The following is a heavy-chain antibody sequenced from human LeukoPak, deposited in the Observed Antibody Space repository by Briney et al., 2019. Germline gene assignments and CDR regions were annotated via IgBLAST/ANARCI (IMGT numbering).Heavy chain of an antibody. CDR2: IYYSGST. V-gene: IGHV4-59*12. CDR1: GGSISSYY. J-gene: IGHJ4*02. CDR3: AKGTPVDS. Sequence: SETLSLTCSVSGGSISSYYWSWIRQPPGKGLEWIGYIYYSGSTNYNPSLKSRVTISVDTSKNQFSLRLTSVTAADTAVYFCAKGTPVDSWGPGILVTVSS. D-gene: IGHD2-15*01.